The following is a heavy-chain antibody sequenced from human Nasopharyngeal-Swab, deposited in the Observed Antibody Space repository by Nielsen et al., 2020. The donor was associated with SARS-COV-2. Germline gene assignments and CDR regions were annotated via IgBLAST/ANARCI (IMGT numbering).Heavy chain of an antibody. CDR2: ISWNSGSI. Sequence: SLKISCAASGFTFGDYDMHWVRQAPGKGLEWVSGISWNSGSIGYADSVKGRFTISRDNAKNSLYLQMNSLRAEDTALYYCAKDQRALDSNYYYYGFDVWGQGTTVTFSS. V-gene: IGHV3-9*01. CDR3: AKDQRALDSNYYYYGFDV. D-gene: IGHD3/OR15-3a*01. CDR1: GFTFGDYD. J-gene: IGHJ6*02.